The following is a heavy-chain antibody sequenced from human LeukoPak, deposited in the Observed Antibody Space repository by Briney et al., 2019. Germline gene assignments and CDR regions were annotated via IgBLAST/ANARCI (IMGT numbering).Heavy chain of an antibody. J-gene: IGHJ4*02. CDR2: IHHSGST. CDR1: GGSISSSSYY. Sequence: LETLSLTCTVSGGSISSSSYYWGWIRQPPGKGLEWIGKIHHSGSTYYNPSLKSRVTISVDTSKNQFSLKLSSVTAADTAVYYCAKNYYDSSAYYSDYWGQGTLVTVSS. V-gene: IGHV4-39*01. CDR3: AKNYYDSSAYYSDY. D-gene: IGHD3-22*01.